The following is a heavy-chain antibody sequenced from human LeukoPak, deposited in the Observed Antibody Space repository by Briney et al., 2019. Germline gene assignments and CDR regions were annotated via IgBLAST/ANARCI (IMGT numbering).Heavy chain of an antibody. CDR1: GGSISSYY. CDR2: IYTSGST. Sequence: SETLSLTCTVSGGSISSYYWSWIRQPAGKGLEWIGRIYTSGSTNYNPSLKSRVTISVDTSKNQFSLKLSSVTAADTAVYYCARSVRGAMSGYYYYMDVWGKGTTVTISS. D-gene: IGHD3-10*02. J-gene: IGHJ6*03. V-gene: IGHV4-4*07. CDR3: ARSVRGAMSGYYYYMDV.